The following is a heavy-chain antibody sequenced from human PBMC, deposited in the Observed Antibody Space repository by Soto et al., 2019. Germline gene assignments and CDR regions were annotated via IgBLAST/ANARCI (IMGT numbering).Heavy chain of an antibody. J-gene: IGHJ4*02. CDR2: VYYTGST. CDR3: ARGDDYSGNPDF. D-gene: IGHD4-4*01. Sequence: SETLSLTCAVSGGSISSGGYSWSWIRQPPGRGLEWIGYVYYTGSTNYNPSLKSRVTISVDTSRSQFSLQLRSVTTADTAVYYCARGDDYSGNPDFWGRGTLVTVSS. CDR1: GGSISSGGYS. V-gene: IGHV4-61*08.